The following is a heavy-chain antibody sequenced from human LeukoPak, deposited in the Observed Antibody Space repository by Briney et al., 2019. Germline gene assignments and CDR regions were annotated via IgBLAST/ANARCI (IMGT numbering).Heavy chain of an antibody. CDR1: GGTFSSYA. CDR3: ARGGSIPFDY. CDR2: IIPIFGTA. Sequence: RASVKVSCKASGGTFSSYAISWVRQAPGQGLEWMGGIIPIFGTANYAQKFQGRVTITADESTSTAYMELSSLRSEDTAVYYCARGGSIPFDYWGQGTLVTVSS. J-gene: IGHJ4*02. V-gene: IGHV1-69*13. D-gene: IGHD2-15*01.